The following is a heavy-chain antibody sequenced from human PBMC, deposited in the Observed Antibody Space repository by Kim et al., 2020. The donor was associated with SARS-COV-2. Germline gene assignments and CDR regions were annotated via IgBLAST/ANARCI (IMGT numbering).Heavy chain of an antibody. CDR1: GASIKNSDSY. CDR2: FSYSGTT. V-gene: IGHV4-39*01. CDR3: ARQAPRLLWFGALGDF. Sequence: SETLSLTCSVSGASIKNSDSYWGWIRQSPGKGLEWIGSFSYSGTTYYNPSLKSRVTISVDMSNNHLSLMMRSATAADTALYYCARQAPRLLWFGALGDF. D-gene: IGHD3-10*01. J-gene: IGHJ4*01.